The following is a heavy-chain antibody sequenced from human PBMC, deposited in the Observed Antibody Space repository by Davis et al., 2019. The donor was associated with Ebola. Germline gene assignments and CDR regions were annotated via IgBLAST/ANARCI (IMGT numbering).Heavy chain of an antibody. CDR1: GFTVSSNY. J-gene: IGHJ2*01. CDR3: ASGIDAWRLDYWYFDL. D-gene: IGHD1-1*01. V-gene: IGHV3-53*01. CDR2: IYSGGTT. Sequence: GESLKISCAASGFTVSSNYMSWVRQASGKGLEWVSVIYSGGTTNYADSVKGRFTISRDNSKNTVFLQMNSLRAEDTAVYYCASGIDAWRLDYWYFDLWGRGTLITVSS.